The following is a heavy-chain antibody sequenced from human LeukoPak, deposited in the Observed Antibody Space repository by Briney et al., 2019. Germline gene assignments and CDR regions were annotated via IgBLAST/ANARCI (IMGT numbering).Heavy chain of an antibody. CDR3: ARDANYYDSRGENYFNY. J-gene: IGHJ4*02. CDR2: IKRDGSDT. V-gene: IGHV3-7*01. D-gene: IGHD3-22*01. Sequence: PGGCLRLSCAASRFAFNSYWMSWVRQAPGKGLEWVANIKRDGSDTYYVDSVKGRFTISRDNDKSSLYLQLNSLSVEDTAVYYCARDANYYDSRGENYFNYGGQGTLVTVSS. CDR1: RFAFNSYW.